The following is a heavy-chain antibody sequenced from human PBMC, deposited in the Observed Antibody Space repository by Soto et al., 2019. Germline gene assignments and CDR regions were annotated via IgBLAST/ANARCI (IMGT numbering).Heavy chain of an antibody. CDR2: IIPILGIA. J-gene: IGHJ1*01. Sequence: QVQLVQSGAEVKKPGSSVKVSCKASGGTFSSYTISWVRQAPGQGLEWMGRIIPILGIANYAQKFQGRVTITADKSTSTAYMELSSLRSEDTAVYYCARTYYDSSGYLDYFQHWGQGTLVTVSS. D-gene: IGHD3-22*01. V-gene: IGHV1-69*02. CDR1: GGTFSSYT. CDR3: ARTYYDSSGYLDYFQH.